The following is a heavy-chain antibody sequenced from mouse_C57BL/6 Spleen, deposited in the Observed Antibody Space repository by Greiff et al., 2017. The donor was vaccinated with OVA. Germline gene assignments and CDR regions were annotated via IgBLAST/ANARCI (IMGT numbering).Heavy chain of an antibody. J-gene: IGHJ2*01. Sequence: VQLQQSGPELVKPGASVKIPCKASGYTFTDYNMDWVKQSHGKSLEWIGDINPNNGGTIYNQKFKGQATLTVDKSSSTAYMELRSLTSEDTAVYYCARRHYYGSQYYFDYWGQGTTLTVSS. D-gene: IGHD1-1*01. CDR2: INPNNGGT. V-gene: IGHV1-18*01. CDR3: ARRHYYGSQYYFDY. CDR1: GYTFTDYN.